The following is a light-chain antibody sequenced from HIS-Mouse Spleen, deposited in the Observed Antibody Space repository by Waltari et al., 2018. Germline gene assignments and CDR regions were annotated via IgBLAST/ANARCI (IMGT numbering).Light chain of an antibody. V-gene: IGLV2-8*01. CDR1: SRDVGGYNK. Sequence: QSALTQPPSASGSPGQSVTISCPGTSRDVGGYNKVPWYQQHPGKAPKLMIYEVSKRPSGVPDRFSGSKSGNTASLTVSGLQAEDEADYYCSSYAGSNNLGVFGTGTKVTVL. CDR2: EVS. CDR3: SSYAGSNNLGV. J-gene: IGLJ1*01.